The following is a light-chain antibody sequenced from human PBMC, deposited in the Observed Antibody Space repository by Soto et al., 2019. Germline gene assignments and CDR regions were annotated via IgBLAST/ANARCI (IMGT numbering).Light chain of an antibody. J-gene: IGKJ1*01. Sequence: DIQMTQSPSSVSASVGDRVTITCRASQGIGSWLAWYQQKPGKAPKLLIYGALSLQSGVPSRFSGSVSGTEFPLTISSLQPEDSGTYYCQQANSFPWTFGQGTKVEIK. V-gene: IGKV1-12*01. CDR3: QQANSFPWT. CDR1: QGIGSW. CDR2: GAL.